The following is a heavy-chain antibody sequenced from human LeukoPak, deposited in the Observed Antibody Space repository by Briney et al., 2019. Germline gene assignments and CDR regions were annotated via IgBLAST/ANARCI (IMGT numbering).Heavy chain of an antibody. J-gene: IGHJ3*02. V-gene: IGHV3-23*01. CDR3: AKGPGIAVAGDDAFDI. D-gene: IGHD6-19*01. CDR1: GFTFSSYA. Sequence: GGSLRLSCAAFGFTFSSYAMSWVRQAPGKGLEWVSAISGSGGSTYYADSVKGRFTISRDNSKNTLYLQMNSLRAEDTAVYYCAKGPGIAVAGDDAFDIWGQGTMVTVSS. CDR2: ISGSGGST.